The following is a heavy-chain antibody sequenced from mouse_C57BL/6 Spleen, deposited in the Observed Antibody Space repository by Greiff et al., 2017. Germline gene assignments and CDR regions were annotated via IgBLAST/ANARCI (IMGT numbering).Heavy chain of an antibody. V-gene: IGHV1-64*01. CDR2: IHPNSGST. J-gene: IGHJ3*01. D-gene: IGHD2-4*01. Sequence: QVQLQQSGAELVKPGASVKLSCKASGYTFTSYWMHWVKQRPGQGLEWIGMIHPNSGSTNSNEKFKSKATLTVDKSSSTAYMQLSSLTSEYSAVYYCAREGDDYEFAYWGQGTLVTVSS. CDR1: GYTFTSYW. CDR3: AREGDDYEFAY.